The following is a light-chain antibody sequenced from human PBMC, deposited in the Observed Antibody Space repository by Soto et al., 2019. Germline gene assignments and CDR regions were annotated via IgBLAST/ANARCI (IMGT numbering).Light chain of an antibody. CDR3: QQYGSSPRT. V-gene: IGKV3-20*01. CDR1: QSVSSSY. CDR2: AAS. Sequence: EILLTQSPGTLSLSPGERATLSCRASQSVSSSYLAWYQQKPGQAPRLLIYAASSRATGIPDRFSGSGSGTDFTLTISRLEPEDLAVYYCQQYGSSPRTFGQGTKVEIK. J-gene: IGKJ1*01.